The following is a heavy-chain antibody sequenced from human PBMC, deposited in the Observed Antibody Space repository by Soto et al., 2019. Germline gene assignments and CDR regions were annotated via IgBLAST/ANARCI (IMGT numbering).Heavy chain of an antibody. D-gene: IGHD2-15*01. CDR3: EKAAGGSCYYGLDV. CDR1: GFTFSSYA. CDR2: SCGSGAGT. Sequence: GGSLRLSCAASGFTFSSYAMNWVRQTPGKGLEWISASCGSGAGTYYADSVKGRFTISRDNSKNTLYLQMNSLRVEDTAVYYCEKAAGGSCYYGLDVWGQGTTVTVSS. V-gene: IGHV3-23*01. J-gene: IGHJ6*02.